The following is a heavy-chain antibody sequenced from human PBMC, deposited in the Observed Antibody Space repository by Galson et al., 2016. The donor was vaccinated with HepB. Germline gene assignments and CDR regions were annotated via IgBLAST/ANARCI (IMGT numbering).Heavy chain of an antibody. D-gene: IGHD3-16*02. CDR3: AKVSDYDYVWGSYRRDDAFDI. V-gene: IGHV3-23*01. CDR2: ISGSGGST. Sequence: KGLEWVSAISGSGGSTYYADSVKGRFTISRDNSKNTLYLQMNSLRAEDTAVYYCAKVSDYDYVWGSYRRDDAFDIWGQGTMVTVPS. J-gene: IGHJ3*02.